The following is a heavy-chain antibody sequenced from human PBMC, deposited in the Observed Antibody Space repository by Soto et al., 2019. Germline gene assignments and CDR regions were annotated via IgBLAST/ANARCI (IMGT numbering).Heavy chain of an antibody. Sequence: PSETLSLTCSVSGGSVSSSSYYWGWIRRPPGKGLEWIGSIYFSGSTSYNPSLMSRVTISVDTSKNQLSLKLTSVTAADTAVYYCARRLLFYCSDTVCPSGFDPWGQGSLVPVSS. CDR3: ARRLLFYCSDTVCPSGFDP. CDR2: IYFSGST. V-gene: IGHV4-39*01. CDR1: GGSVSSSSYY. D-gene: IGHD2-15*01. J-gene: IGHJ5*02.